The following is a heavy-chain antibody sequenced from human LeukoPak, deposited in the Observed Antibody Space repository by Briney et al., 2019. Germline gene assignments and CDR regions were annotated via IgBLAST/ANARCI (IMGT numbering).Heavy chain of an antibody. CDR1: GFTFSSYA. CDR3: ARGGLYDLDY. Sequence: GGSLRLSCAASGFTFSSYAMHWVRQAPGKGLEWVAVISYDGSNKYYADSVKGRFTISRDNSKNTLYLQMNSLRAADTAVYYCARGGLYDLDYWGQGTLVTVSS. CDR2: ISYDGSNK. J-gene: IGHJ4*02. D-gene: IGHD6-19*01. V-gene: IGHV3-30-3*01.